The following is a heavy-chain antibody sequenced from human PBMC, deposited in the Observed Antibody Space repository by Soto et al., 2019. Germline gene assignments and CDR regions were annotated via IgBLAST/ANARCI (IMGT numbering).Heavy chain of an antibody. CDR3: VKGRGDDVDDAFDI. CDR2: LSRSVLSI. V-gene: IGHV3-9*01. D-gene: IGHD3-16*01. CDR1: GFTFDDYA. J-gene: IGHJ3*02. Sequence: EVQLVESGGGLEQPGRSLRLSCAASGFTFDDYAMHWVRQVPGKGLEWVSGLSRSVLSIVYADSVKGRFTISRDSANNSLYLQMNSLRAEDTALYYCVKGRGDDVDDAFDIWGQGTMVTVSS.